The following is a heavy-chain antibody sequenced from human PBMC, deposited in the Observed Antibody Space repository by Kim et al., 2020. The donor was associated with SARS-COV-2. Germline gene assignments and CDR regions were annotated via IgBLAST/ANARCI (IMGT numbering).Heavy chain of an antibody. Sequence: VKGRFTISRDNSKNTLYLQMNSLRAEDTAVYYCAKDRNSWAAGAYYGMDVWGQGTTVTVSS. D-gene: IGHD1-26*01. V-gene: IGHV3-30*02. CDR3: AKDRNSWAAGAYYGMDV. J-gene: IGHJ6*02.